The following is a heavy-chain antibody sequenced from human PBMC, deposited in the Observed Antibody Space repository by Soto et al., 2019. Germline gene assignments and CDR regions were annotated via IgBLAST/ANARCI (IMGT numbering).Heavy chain of an antibody. J-gene: IGHJ4*02. CDR2: ISYDGSNK. CDR1: GFTFSSYG. D-gene: IGHD2-8*01. Sequence: QVQLVESGGGVVQPGRSLRLSCAASGFTFSSYGMHWVRQAPGKGLEWVAVISYDGSNKYYADSVKGRFTISRDNSKNTLDLQMNSLRAEDTAVYYCAKDNCDYTNGVCYIGYWGQGTLVTVSS. V-gene: IGHV3-30*18. CDR3: AKDNCDYTNGVCYIGY.